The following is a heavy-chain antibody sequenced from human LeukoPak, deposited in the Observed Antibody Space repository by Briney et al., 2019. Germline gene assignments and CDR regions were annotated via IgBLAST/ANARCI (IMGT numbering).Heavy chain of an antibody. CDR2: ISYDGSNK. Sequence: PGRSLRLSCAVSGFTFSSYVMHWVRQAPGKGLEWVAVISYDGSNKYYADSVKGRFTISRDNSKNTLYLQMNSLRAEDTAVYYCARDPTIVVVPCGMDVWGKGTTVTVSS. J-gene: IGHJ6*04. CDR1: GFTFSSYV. CDR3: ARDPTIVVVPCGMDV. D-gene: IGHD2-2*01. V-gene: IGHV3-30*04.